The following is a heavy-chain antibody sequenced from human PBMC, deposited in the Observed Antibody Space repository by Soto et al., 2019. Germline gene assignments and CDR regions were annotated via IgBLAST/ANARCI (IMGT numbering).Heavy chain of an antibody. CDR1: GFTFSSYG. CDR3: AKDRRFFGVGLLPGNWFDP. CDR2: ISYDGSNK. J-gene: IGHJ5*02. V-gene: IGHV3-30*18. Sequence: QAGGSLRLSCAASGFTFSSYGMHWVRQAPGKGLEWVAVISYDGSNKYYADSVKGRFTISRDNSKNTLYLQMNSLRAEDTAVYYCAKDRRFFGVGLLPGNWFDPWGQGTLVTVSS. D-gene: IGHD3-3*01.